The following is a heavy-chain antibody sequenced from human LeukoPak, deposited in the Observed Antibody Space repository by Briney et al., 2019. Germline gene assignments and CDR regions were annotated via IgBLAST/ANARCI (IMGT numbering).Heavy chain of an antibody. CDR2: IYYSGST. CDR1: GDSISSGDYY. Sequence: SETLSLTCTVSGDSISSGDYYWRWIRQPPGKGLEWIGYIYYSGSTYYNPSLKSRVTISVDTSKNQFSLKLSSVTAADTAVYYCARVSYCSSTSCPNSEGNWFDPWGQGTLVTVSS. V-gene: IGHV4-30-4*01. J-gene: IGHJ5*02. D-gene: IGHD2-2*01. CDR3: ARVSYCSSTSCPNSEGNWFDP.